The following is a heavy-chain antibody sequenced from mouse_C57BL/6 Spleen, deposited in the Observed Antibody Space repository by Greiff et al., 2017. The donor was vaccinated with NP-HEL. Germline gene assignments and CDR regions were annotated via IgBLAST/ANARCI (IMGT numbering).Heavy chain of an antibody. Sequence: QVQLQQSGAELVRPGTSVKLSCKASGYTFTSYWMHWVKQRPGQGLEWIGVIDPSDSYTNYNQKFKGKATLTVDTSSSTAYMQLSSLTSEDSAVYYCARPYYYGSRGLDYWGQGTTLTVSS. CDR2: IDPSDSYT. V-gene: IGHV1-59*01. CDR3: ARPYYYGSRGLDY. J-gene: IGHJ2*01. D-gene: IGHD1-1*01. CDR1: GYTFTSYW.